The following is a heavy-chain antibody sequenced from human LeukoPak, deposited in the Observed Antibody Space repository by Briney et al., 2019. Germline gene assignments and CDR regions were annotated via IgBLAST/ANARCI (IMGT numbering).Heavy chain of an antibody. CDR2: IYRGGNT. CDR1: GFTVNGIY. V-gene: IGHV3-66*01. Sequence: GGSLRLSCAASGFTVNGIYLNWVRQTPGKGLEWVSVIYRGGNTYYADSVKGRFTISRDNSKNTLYLQMNRLRPEDTAVYYCARAGPSSSWHQFDYWGQGTLVTVSS. D-gene: IGHD6-13*01. J-gene: IGHJ4*02. CDR3: ARAGPSSSWHQFDY.